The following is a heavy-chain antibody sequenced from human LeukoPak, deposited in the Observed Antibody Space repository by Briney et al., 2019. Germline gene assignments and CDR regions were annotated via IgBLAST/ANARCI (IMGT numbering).Heavy chain of an antibody. Sequence: GASVKVFCKASGYTFTGYYMHWVRQAPGQGLEWMGIINPSGGSTSYAQKFQGRVTMTRDMSTSTVYMELSSLRSEDTAVYYCAREGGPEVAGNFDYWGQGTLVTVSS. CDR3: AREGGPEVAGNFDY. J-gene: IGHJ4*02. CDR2: INPSGGST. D-gene: IGHD6-19*01. V-gene: IGHV1-46*01. CDR1: GYTFTGYY.